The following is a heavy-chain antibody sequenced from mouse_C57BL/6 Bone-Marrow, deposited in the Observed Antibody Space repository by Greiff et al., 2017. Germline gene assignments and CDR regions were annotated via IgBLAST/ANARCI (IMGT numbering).Heavy chain of an antibody. D-gene: IGHD1-1*01. CDR1: GYTFTSYW. CDR3: AICYYGSSYDFDY. J-gene: IGHJ2*01. Sequence: VQLQQPGAELVKPGASVKVSCKASGYTFTSYWMHWVKQRPGQGLEWIGRIHPSDSETNYNQKFKGKATLTVDKSSSTAYMQLSSLTSEDSAVYSCAICYYGSSYDFDYWGQGTTLTGSS. V-gene: IGHV1-74*01. CDR2: IHPSDSET.